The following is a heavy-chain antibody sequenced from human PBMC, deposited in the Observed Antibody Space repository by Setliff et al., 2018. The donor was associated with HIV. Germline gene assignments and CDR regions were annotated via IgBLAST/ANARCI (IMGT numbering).Heavy chain of an antibody. CDR3: ARVPRWYYYDSSGYPDY. CDR2: MNPDTGYT. J-gene: IGHJ4*02. CDR1: GYSFLSYD. D-gene: IGHD3-22*01. Sequence: ASVKVSCKASGYSFLSYDISWVRQATGQGLEWMGWMNPDTGYTGFAQKFQGRVTMTRNTSTRTAYMELSSLTSEDTAVYYCARVPRWYYYDSSGYPDYWGQGTVVTVSS. V-gene: IGHV1-8*01.